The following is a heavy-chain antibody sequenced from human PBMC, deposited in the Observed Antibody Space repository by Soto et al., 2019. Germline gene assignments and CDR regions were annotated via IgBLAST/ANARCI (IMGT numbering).Heavy chain of an antibody. Sequence: LSLTCAVSGGSISSSNWWSWVRQPPGKGLEWIGEIYHSGSTNYNPSLKSRVTISVDKSKNQFSLKLSSVTAADTAVYYCARCYGSGSSYHYYYGMDVWGQGTTVTVSS. J-gene: IGHJ6*02. D-gene: IGHD3-10*01. V-gene: IGHV4-4*02. CDR1: GGSISSSNW. CDR3: ARCYGSGSSYHYYYGMDV. CDR2: IYHSGST.